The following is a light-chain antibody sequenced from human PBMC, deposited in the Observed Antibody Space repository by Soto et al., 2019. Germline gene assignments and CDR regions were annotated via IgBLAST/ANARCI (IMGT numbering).Light chain of an antibody. CDR2: GAS. Sequence: EIVMTQSPATLSVSPVEIAKLYFISSQSVSGNYLAWYQQNPGQAPRLLIYGASSRATGIPDRFSGSGSGTDFTLTISRLEPEDFAVYYCLHYGGSHRKCGQGTKGDIK. V-gene: IGKV3-20*01. CDR3: LHYGGSHRK. CDR1: QSVSGNY. J-gene: IGKJ1*01.